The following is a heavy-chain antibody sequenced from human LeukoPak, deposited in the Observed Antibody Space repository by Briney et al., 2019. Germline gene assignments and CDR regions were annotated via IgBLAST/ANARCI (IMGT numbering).Heavy chain of an antibody. Sequence: ASVKVSCKASGYTFTGYYMHWVRQAPGQGLEWMGWISAYNGNTHYAQKLQGRVTMTTDTSTSTAYMELRGLRSDDTAVYYCAREGIQLWLDLSYWGQGTLVTVSS. CDR1: GYTFTGYY. D-gene: IGHD5-18*01. J-gene: IGHJ4*02. CDR2: ISAYNGNT. CDR3: AREGIQLWLDLSY. V-gene: IGHV1-18*04.